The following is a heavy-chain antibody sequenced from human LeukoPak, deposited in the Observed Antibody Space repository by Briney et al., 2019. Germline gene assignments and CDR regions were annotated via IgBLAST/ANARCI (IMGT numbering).Heavy chain of an antibody. D-gene: IGHD6-13*01. Sequence: PSETLSLTCAVSGGSISSCGYSWSWIRQPPGKGLEWIGYIYHSGSTYYNPSLKSRVTISVDRSKNQFSLKLSSVTAADTAVYYCARAGQQRKAFDIWGQGTMVTVSS. CDR3: ARAGQQRKAFDI. CDR1: GGSISSCGYS. V-gene: IGHV4-30-2*01. CDR2: IYHSGST. J-gene: IGHJ3*02.